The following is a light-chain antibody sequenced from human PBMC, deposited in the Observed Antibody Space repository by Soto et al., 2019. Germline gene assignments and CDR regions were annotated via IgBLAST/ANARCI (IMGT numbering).Light chain of an antibody. CDR3: QQYNNWPLT. CDR2: GAS. V-gene: IGKV3-15*01. J-gene: IGKJ1*01. Sequence: EIVLTQSPGTLSLSPGERAPLSCRASQSVSNNYLAWYQQKPGQAPRLLIYGASTRATGIPARFSGSGSGTEFTLTISSLQSEDFAVYYCQQYNNWPLTFGQGTKVDIK. CDR1: QSVSNN.